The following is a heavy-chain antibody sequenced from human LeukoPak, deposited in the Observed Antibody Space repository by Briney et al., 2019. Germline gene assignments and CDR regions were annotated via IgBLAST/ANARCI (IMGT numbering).Heavy chain of an antibody. J-gene: IGHJ3*02. CDR1: GFTFSNYA. Sequence: PGGSLRLSCAASGFTFSNYAMSWVRQAPGKGLEWVSAISGSGGSTYYADSVKGRFTISRDNSKNTLYLQMNSLRAEDTAVYYCATSYDFWSVGAFDIWGQGTMVTVSS. CDR2: ISGSGGST. D-gene: IGHD3-3*01. CDR3: ATSYDFWSVGAFDI. V-gene: IGHV3-23*01.